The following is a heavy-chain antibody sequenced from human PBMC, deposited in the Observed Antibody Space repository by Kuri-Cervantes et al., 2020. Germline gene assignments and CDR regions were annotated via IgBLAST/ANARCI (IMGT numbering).Heavy chain of an antibody. Sequence: GGSLRLSCAASGFTFSDHYMDWVRQAPGKGLEWVGRIRNKANSYTTEYASSVKGRFTISRDDSQNSLYLHMKSLKIEDTAVYYCTTHSGSFDFWGQGTLVTVSS. J-gene: IGHJ4*03. CDR1: GFTFSDHY. V-gene: IGHV3-72*01. CDR3: TTHSGSFDF. D-gene: IGHD6-13*01. CDR2: IRNKANSYTT.